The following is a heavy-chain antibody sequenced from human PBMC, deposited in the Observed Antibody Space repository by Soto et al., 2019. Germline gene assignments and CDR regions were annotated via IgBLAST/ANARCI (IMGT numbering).Heavy chain of an antibody. CDR1: GGSISSYY. Sequence: SETLSLTCTVSGGSISSYYWSWIRQPPGKGLEWIGYIYYSGSTNYNPSLKSRVTISVDTSKNQFSLKLSSVTAADTAVYYCARQAPYYDFWSGYYGSIYYMDVWGKGTTVTVSS. V-gene: IGHV4-59*08. CDR2: IYYSGST. J-gene: IGHJ6*03. CDR3: ARQAPYYDFWSGYYGSIYYMDV. D-gene: IGHD3-3*01.